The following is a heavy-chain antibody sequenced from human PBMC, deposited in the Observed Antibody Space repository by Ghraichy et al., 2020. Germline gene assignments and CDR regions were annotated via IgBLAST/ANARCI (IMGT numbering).Heavy chain of an antibody. D-gene: IGHD3-22*01. J-gene: IGHJ4*02. CDR3: ARDSSGYYYFDY. Sequence: ESLNISCTVSGGSISSYYWSWIRQPPGKGLEWIGYIYYSGSTNYNPSLKSRVTISVDTSKNQFSLKLSSVTAADTAVYYCARDSSGYYYFDYWGQGTLVTVSS. V-gene: IGHV4-59*08. CDR1: GGSISSYY. CDR2: IYYSGST.